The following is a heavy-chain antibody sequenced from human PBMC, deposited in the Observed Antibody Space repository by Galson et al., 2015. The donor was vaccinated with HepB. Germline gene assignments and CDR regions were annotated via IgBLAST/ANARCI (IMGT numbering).Heavy chain of an antibody. CDR2: ISYDGSNK. D-gene: IGHD3-10*01. Sequence: SLRLSCAASGFTFSSYAMHWVRQAPGKGLEWVAVISYDGSNKYYADSVKGRFTISRDNSKNTLYLQMNSLRAEDTAVYYCARTRGVTRYYYYGMDVWGQGTTVTVSS. CDR1: GFTFSSYA. CDR3: ARTRGVTRYYYYGMDV. J-gene: IGHJ6*02. V-gene: IGHV3-30*04.